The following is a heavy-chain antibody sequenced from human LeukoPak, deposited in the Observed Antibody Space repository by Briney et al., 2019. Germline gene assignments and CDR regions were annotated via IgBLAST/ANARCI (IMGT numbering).Heavy chain of an antibody. CDR2: ISYTGST. D-gene: IGHD1-26*01. V-gene: IGHV4-59*01. CDR1: GGSISSYY. J-gene: IGHJ5*02. Sequence: SETVSLTCTVSGGSISSYYWSWIRQPPGEGLEWIGFISYTGSTNYNPSLKSRVTVFVDTSKNQFSLKVTSLTAADTAVYYCARTIKSGNYYWFDPWGQGTLVTVSS. CDR3: ARTIKSGNYYWFDP.